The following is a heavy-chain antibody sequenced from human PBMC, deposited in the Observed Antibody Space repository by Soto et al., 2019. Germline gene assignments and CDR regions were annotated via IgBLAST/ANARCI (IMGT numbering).Heavy chain of an antibody. J-gene: IGHJ4*02. D-gene: IGHD2-15*01. CDR2: MNANSGNT. V-gene: IGHV1-8*02. Sequence: QVQLVQSGAEVKKPGASVKVSCKASGYTFTSYDMNWVRQAPGQGLEWMGWMNANSGNTGYAQKFQGRVTMTRNTSISTSYMLISMLTAEDTVEYYCGGYRSGYFDYWGQGTLVTVSS. CDR3: GGYRSGYFDY. CDR1: GYTFTSYD.